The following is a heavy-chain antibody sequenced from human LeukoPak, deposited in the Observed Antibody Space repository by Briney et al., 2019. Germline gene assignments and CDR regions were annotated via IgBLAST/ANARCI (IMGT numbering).Heavy chain of an antibody. Sequence: GGSLRLSCAASGFSFSSSWMHWVRQAPGRGLVWVSRINSDGTTTHYADSVKGRFTISRDNAKNTVYLQMNSLRPEDAAVYYCARDLGWGSYRNHWGQGTLVTVSS. D-gene: IGHD3-16*02. CDR3: ARDLGWGSYRNH. V-gene: IGHV3-74*01. CDR2: INSDGTTT. J-gene: IGHJ5*02. CDR1: GFSFSSSW.